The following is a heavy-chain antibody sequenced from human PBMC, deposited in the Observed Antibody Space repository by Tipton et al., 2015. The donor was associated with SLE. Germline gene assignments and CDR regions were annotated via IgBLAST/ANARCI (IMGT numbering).Heavy chain of an antibody. V-gene: IGHV4-4*07. CDR3: ARETGTYYSTWLDS. CDR2: IYSSGDR. Sequence: LRLSCTVSGGSISFDYWSWIRQSAGRGLEWIGRIYSSGDRDYNPSLRSRVTMSIDASQNRVSLRLKSGSAADTATYSCARETGTYYSTWLDSWGQGTLVTVSS. D-gene: IGHD1-26*01. J-gene: IGHJ5*01. CDR1: GGSISFDY.